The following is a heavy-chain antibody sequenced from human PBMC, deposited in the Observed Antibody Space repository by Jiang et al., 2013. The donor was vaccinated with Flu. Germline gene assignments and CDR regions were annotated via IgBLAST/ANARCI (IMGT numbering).Heavy chain of an antibody. J-gene: IGHJ4*02. CDR3: ARPYYDYVWGSYRRPYYFDY. V-gene: IGHV4-39*01. CDR1: GGSISGSSYY. Sequence: TVSGGSISGSSYYWGWIRQPPGKGLEWIGSIYYSGSTYYNPSLKSRVTISVDTSKNQFSLKLSSVTAADTAVYYCARPYYDYVWGSYRRPYYFDYWGQGTLVTVSS. CDR2: IYYSGST. D-gene: IGHD3-16*02.